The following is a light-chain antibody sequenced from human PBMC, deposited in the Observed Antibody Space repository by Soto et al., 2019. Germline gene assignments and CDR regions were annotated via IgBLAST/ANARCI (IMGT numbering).Light chain of an antibody. Sequence: QSALTQPPSASGSPGQSVTISCTGTSSDVGGYNYVSWYQQHPGKAPKLMIYEVTKRPSGVPDRFSGSKSGNTASLTVSGLLAEDEADYYCSSHAGINNVVFGGGTKATVL. CDR3: SSHAGINNVV. CDR1: SSDVGGYNY. V-gene: IGLV2-8*01. CDR2: EVT. J-gene: IGLJ3*02.